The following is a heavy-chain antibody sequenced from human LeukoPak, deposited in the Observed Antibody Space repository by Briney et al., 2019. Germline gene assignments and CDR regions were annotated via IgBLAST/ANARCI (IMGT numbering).Heavy chain of an antibody. D-gene: IGHD2-15*01. Sequence: GGSLRLSCAASGFLVSDNYMSWVRQAPGQGLEWVSVIYSGGSTYYADSVKGRFTISRDSSKNTLYLQMNSLRAEDTAVYYCAKLESWYYFDYWGLGTLVTVSS. J-gene: IGHJ4*02. CDR1: GFLVSDNY. CDR2: IYSGGST. CDR3: AKLESWYYFDY. V-gene: IGHV3-53*01.